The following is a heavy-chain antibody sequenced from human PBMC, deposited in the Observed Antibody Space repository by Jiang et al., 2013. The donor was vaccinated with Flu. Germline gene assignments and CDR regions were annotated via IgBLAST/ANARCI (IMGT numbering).Heavy chain of an antibody. J-gene: IGHJ4*02. CDR2: IGSSSRFT. Sequence: LVQPGGSLRLSCVASGFIFDNYNMNWVRQAPGKGLEWVAYIGSSSRFTYYADSVKGRLTVARDNVKNSLYLQMNSLRPEDTAVYYCAREMTTTYFDYWGQGSLVTVSS. CDR3: AREMTTTYFDY. CDR1: GFIFDNYN. D-gene: IGHD1-1*01. V-gene: IGHV3-48*01.